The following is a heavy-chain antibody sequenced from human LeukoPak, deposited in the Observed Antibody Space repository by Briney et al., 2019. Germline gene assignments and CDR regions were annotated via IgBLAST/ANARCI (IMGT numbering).Heavy chain of an antibody. CDR3: ARDRATYGAEYDD. D-gene: IGHD4/OR15-4a*01. J-gene: IGHJ4*02. V-gene: IGHV1-2*02. Sequence: ASVKVSCKASGYTFTDYFIHWVRQAPGQGLEWMGWISPNSGDTNCAQKFQGRVTMTRDTSITTAYMEVNNLRSDDTAVYYCARDRATYGAEYDDWGQGTLVTVSS. CDR1: GYTFTDYF. CDR2: ISPNSGDT.